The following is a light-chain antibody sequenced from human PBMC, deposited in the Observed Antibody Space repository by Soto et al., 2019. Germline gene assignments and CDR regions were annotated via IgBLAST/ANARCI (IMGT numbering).Light chain of an antibody. J-gene: IGKJ2*02. CDR1: QSVYSSY. Sequence: EIVLTQSPGTLSLSPGERATLSCRASQSVYSSYLAWYQQKPGQAPRLLIYDASSRATCIPDRFSGSGSGTDFTLTISRLEPEDFAVYYCQQYGNLWTFGQGTKLEI. CDR2: DAS. CDR3: QQYGNLWT. V-gene: IGKV3-20*01.